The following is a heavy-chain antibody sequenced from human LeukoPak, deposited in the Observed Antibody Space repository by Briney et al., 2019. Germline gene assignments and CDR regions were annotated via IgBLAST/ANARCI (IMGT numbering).Heavy chain of an antibody. D-gene: IGHD3-10*01. J-gene: IGHJ5*02. CDR1: GGSIRSYY. CDR2: ISYSGST. Sequence: SETLSLTCTVSGGSIRSYYWSWIRQPPGKGLEWIGYISYSGSTNYNPSLKSRFTISVDTSKNQFSLKLSSVTAADTAVYYCARDGRGSRSSWFDPWGQGTLVIVSS. V-gene: IGHV4-59*01. CDR3: ARDGRGSRSSWFDP.